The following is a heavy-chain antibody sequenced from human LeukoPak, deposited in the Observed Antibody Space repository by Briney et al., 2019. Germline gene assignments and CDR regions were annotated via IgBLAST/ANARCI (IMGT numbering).Heavy chain of an antibody. CDR2: ISAYNGNT. D-gene: IGHD2-15*01. CDR3: ARDPTSVPHCSGGSCYSSY. Sequence: ASVKVSCKASGYTFTSYGISWVRQAPGQGLEWMGWISAYNGNTNYAQKLQGRVTMTTDTSTSTAYMELRSLRSDDTAVYYCARDPTSVPHCSGGSCYSSYWGQGTLVTVSS. V-gene: IGHV1-18*01. CDR1: GYTFTSYG. J-gene: IGHJ4*02.